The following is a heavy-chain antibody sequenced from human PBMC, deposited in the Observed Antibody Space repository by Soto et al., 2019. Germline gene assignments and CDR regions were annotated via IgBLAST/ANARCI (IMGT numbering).Heavy chain of an antibody. D-gene: IGHD1-26*01. V-gene: IGHV4-4*07. CDR3: ATIVGANDY. CDR2: IYSSGSA. J-gene: IGHJ4*02. Sequence: KTSETLSLTCTVSRASIYTYSWTWIRQPAGKGLQWIGHIYSSGSANYSPSLKSRVSMSVDSSKNQISLKLGSVTAADTAVYYCATIVGANDYWGQGTLVTVSS. CDR1: RASIYTYS.